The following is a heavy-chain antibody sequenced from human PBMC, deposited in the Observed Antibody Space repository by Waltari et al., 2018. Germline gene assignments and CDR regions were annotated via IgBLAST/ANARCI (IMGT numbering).Heavy chain of an antibody. Sequence: QVQLQESGPGQVQRSETLPINCSASGYYLRRGYYGGGIGQPRGKGLAWIGSIYHSGSTYYNPSLKSRVTISVDTSKNQFSLKLSSVTAADTAVYYCARESNSGYSSSWPDYWGQGTLVTVSS. CDR3: ARESNSGYSSSWPDY. D-gene: IGHD6-13*01. V-gene: IGHV4-38-2*02. CDR1: GYYLRRGYY. CDR2: IYHSGST. J-gene: IGHJ4*02.